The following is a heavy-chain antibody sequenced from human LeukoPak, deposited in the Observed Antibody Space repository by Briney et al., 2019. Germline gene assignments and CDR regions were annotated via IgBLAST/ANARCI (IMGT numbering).Heavy chain of an antibody. Sequence: GESLRTSCKGSGYSFTSYWIGWVRQMPGKGLECMGIIYPGDSDTRYRPSFQGQVTISADKSISTAYLQWSSLKASDTAMYYCARLHSFSWGYFDYWGQGTLVTVSS. J-gene: IGHJ4*02. D-gene: IGHD6-6*01. CDR1: GYSFTSYW. CDR2: IYPGDSDT. V-gene: IGHV5-51*01. CDR3: ARLHSFSWGYFDY.